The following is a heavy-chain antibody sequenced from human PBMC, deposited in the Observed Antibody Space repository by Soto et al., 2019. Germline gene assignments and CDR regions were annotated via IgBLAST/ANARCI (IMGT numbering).Heavy chain of an antibody. CDR3: ARHNYGSGSTYFDY. CDR2: IYHSVST. V-gene: IGHV4-30-2*01. CDR1: GGSISSGGYS. Sequence: PSETLSLTCAVSGGSISSGGYSWSWIRQPPGKGLECIGYIYHSVSTYYNPSLKSRVTISVDTSKNQFSLKLNSMTAADTAVYYCARHNYGSGSTYFDYWGQGTLVTVSS. D-gene: IGHD3-10*01. J-gene: IGHJ4*02.